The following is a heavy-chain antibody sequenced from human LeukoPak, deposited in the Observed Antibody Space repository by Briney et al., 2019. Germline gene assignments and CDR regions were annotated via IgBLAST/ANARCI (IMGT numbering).Heavy chain of an antibody. CDR2: ISISSNKI. D-gene: IGHD2-2*01. J-gene: IGHJ6*03. V-gene: IGHV3-21*04. CDR3: ARVGVPPDYYYYMDV. CDR1: GFTLRSYT. Sequence: PGGSLRLSCAASGFTLRSYTMNWVRQAPGKGLEWVSSISISSNKIYYADSVKGRFIISRDNAKNSLYLQMNSLRAEDTALYHCARVGVPPDYYYYMDVWGKGTTVTVSS.